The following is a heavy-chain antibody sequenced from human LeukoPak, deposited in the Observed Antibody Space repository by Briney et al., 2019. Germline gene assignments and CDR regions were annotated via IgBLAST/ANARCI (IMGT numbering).Heavy chain of an antibody. CDR1: GFTFSSYE. Sequence: GGSLRLSCAASGFTFSSYEMNWVRQAPGKGLEWVSYISSSGSTIYYADSVKGRFTISRDNAKNSPYLQMNSLRAEDTAVYYCARDQGSGWYYFDYWGQGTLVTVSS. J-gene: IGHJ4*02. CDR2: ISSSGSTI. D-gene: IGHD6-19*01. CDR3: ARDQGSGWYYFDY. V-gene: IGHV3-48*03.